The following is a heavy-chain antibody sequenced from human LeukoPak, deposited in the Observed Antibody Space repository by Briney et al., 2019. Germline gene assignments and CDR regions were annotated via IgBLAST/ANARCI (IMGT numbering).Heavy chain of an antibody. CDR3: AKKGQMVAGVNSGY. J-gene: IGHJ4*02. D-gene: IGHD3-10*01. CDR2: IYYSGST. CDR1: GGSISSYY. Sequence: SETLSLTCTVSGGSISSYYWSWIRQPPGKGLEWIGYIYYSGSTNYNPSLKSRVTISVDTSKNQFSLKLSSVTAADTAVYYCAKKGQMVAGVNSGYWGQGTLVTVSS. V-gene: IGHV4-59*01.